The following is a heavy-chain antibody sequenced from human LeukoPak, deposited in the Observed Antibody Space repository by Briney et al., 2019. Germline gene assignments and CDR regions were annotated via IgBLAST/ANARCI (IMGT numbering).Heavy chain of an antibody. CDR3: ARDLSATWYSLAY. CDR1: GFINADYG. D-gene: IGHD2-15*01. Sequence: RPRGSLRLSCVCAGFINADYGMSWVRQGPGKGLEWVAGIDWNGDALQYADSVKGRFTISRDNAKNSLYLQMNTLRPEDTAVYYCARDLSATWYSLAYWGQGTLVTVSS. CDR2: IDWNGDAL. V-gene: IGHV3-20*04. J-gene: IGHJ4*02.